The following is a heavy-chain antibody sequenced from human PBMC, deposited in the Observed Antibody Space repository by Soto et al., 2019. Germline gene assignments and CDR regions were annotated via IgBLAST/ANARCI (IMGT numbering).Heavy chain of an antibody. CDR1: GFTVTSNY. CDR3: ARKPPGAIQGWAYGMDV. V-gene: IGHV3-53*02. CDR2: TFSGGTT. D-gene: IGHD2-2*01. Sequence: EVQLVETGGGLIQPGGSLRLSCAASGFTVTSNYMIWVRQPPGKGLEWVSTTFSGGTTNYAGSVKGRFTNSRDNSKNTLYLQMNNLRVEDTAVYYCARKPPGAIQGWAYGMDVWGQGTTVSVSS. J-gene: IGHJ6*02.